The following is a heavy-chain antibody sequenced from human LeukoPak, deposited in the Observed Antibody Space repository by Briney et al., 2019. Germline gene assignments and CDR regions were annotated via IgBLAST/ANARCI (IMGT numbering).Heavy chain of an antibody. V-gene: IGHV1-3*01. CDR2: INAGNGNT. CDR1: GYTFTSYA. J-gene: IGHJ4*02. D-gene: IGHD3-16*01. Sequence: GASVTVSCKASGYTFTSYAMHWVRQAPGQRLEWMGWINAGNGNTKYSQKFQGRVTITRDTSASTAYMELSSLRSEDTAVYYCARGGRMGDFDYWGQGTLVTVSS. CDR3: ARGGRMGDFDY.